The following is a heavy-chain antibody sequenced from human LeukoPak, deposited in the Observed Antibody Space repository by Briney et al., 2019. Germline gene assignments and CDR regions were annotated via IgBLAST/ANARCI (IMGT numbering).Heavy chain of an antibody. J-gene: IGHJ2*01. D-gene: IGHD4-17*01. CDR2: IKQDGNEK. V-gene: IGHV3-7*03. CDR1: GFSFSTYW. Sequence: GGSLRLSCAASGFSFSTYWMSWVRQAPGKGLEWVANIKQDGNEKYYADSVKGRFTISRDNSKSTLYLQMSSLRAVDTAIYYCAKDPSTFLTTGWYFDLWGRGTLVTVSS. CDR3: AKDPSTFLTTGWYFDL.